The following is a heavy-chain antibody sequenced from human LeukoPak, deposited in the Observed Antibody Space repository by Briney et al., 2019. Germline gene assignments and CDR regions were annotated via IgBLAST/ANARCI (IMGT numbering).Heavy chain of an antibody. D-gene: IGHD3-22*01. CDR3: AKAADSSGIEGYFDY. CDR2: ISWNSGSI. J-gene: IGHJ4*02. V-gene: IGHV3-9*01. CDR1: GFTFSSYA. Sequence: GGSLRLSCAASGFTFSSYAMSWVRQAPGKGLEWVSGISWNSGSIGYADSVKGRFTISRDNAKNSLYLQMNSLRAEDTALYYCAKAADSSGIEGYFDYWGQGTLVTVSS.